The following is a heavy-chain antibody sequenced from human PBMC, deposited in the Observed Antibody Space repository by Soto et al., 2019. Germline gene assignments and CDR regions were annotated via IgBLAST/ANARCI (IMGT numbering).Heavy chain of an antibody. Sequence: EVQLVESGGNLVQPGGSLRLSCAASGFRFSIYSMNWVRQAPGKGLEWSAYITSDTKTIKYADSVRGRFTISRDNGKNSVYLQMNSQRDEDTAVYYCARSVEGHFDYWGQGTVVTVSA. V-gene: IGHV3-48*02. CDR1: GFRFSIYS. CDR2: ITSDTKTI. J-gene: IGHJ4*02. CDR3: ARSVEGHFDY. D-gene: IGHD6-19*01.